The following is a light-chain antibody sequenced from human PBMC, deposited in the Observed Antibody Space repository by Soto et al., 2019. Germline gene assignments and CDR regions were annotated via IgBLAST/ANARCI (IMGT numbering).Light chain of an antibody. J-gene: IGKJ1*01. CDR3: QQYDAFPWT. Sequence: DIQMTQSPSSLSASVGDRVTITCQASQDITKYLNWYQQKPGKAPKLLIYDASNLETGVPSRFGGSGSGTDFTFTIISLQPEDIATYDCQQYDAFPWTFGQGTKVEIK. CDR1: QDITKY. V-gene: IGKV1-33*01. CDR2: DAS.